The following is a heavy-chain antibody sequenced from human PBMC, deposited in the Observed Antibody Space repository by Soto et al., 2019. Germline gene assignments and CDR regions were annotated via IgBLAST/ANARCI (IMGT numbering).Heavy chain of an antibody. CDR1: GFTFSSYS. CDR2: ISSSSSYI. J-gene: IGHJ4*02. Sequence: PGGSLRLSCAASGFTFSSYSMNWVRQAPGKGLEWVSSISSSSSYIYYADSVKGRFTISRDNAKNSLYLQMNSLRAEDTAVYYCARDPHCSSTSCPDYWGKGTLVTVSS. D-gene: IGHD2-2*01. CDR3: ARDPHCSSTSCPDY. V-gene: IGHV3-21*01.